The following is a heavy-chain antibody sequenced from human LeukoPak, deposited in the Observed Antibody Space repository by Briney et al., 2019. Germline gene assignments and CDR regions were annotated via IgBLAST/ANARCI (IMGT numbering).Heavy chain of an antibody. Sequence: PGGSLRLSCAASGFTFRTYSMNWVRQAPGKGLEWVSFTSGSSSYKYYADSVKGRFTISRDNAKNSLYLQMNSLRVEDTAVYYCARDGGPDDYGSGSYTPDYWGQGTLVTVSS. J-gene: IGHJ4*02. D-gene: IGHD3-10*01. CDR3: ARDGGPDDYGSGSYTPDY. CDR1: GFTFRTYS. CDR2: TSGSSSYK. V-gene: IGHV3-21*01.